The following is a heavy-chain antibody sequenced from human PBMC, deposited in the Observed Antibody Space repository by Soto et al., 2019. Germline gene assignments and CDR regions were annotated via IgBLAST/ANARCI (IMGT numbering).Heavy chain of an antibody. D-gene: IGHD3-3*01. J-gene: IGHJ4*02. CDR2: IIPIFGTA. CDR3: ARDPRGGYYTIFGY. Sequence: ASVKVSCKASGGTFSSYAISWVRQAPGQGLEWMGGIIPIFGTANYAQKFQGRVTITADESTSTAYMELSSLRSEDTAVYYCARDPRGGYYTIFGYWGQGTRGTVSS. V-gene: IGHV1-69*13. CDR1: GGTFSSYA.